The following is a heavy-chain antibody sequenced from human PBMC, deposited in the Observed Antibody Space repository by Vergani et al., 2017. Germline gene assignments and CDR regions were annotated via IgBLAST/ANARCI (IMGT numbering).Heavy chain of an antibody. CDR3: ARVWRWGGVDY. J-gene: IGHJ4*02. CDR2: IYTSGST. Sequence: QVQLQESGPGLVKPSQTLSLTCTVSGGSISSGGYYWSWIRQHPGKGLEWIGRIYTSGSTNYNPSLKSRVTMSVDTSKNQFSLKLSSVTAADTAVYYCARVWRWGGVDYWGQGTLVTVSS. V-gene: IGHV4-61*02. CDR1: GGSISSGGYY. D-gene: IGHD3-16*01.